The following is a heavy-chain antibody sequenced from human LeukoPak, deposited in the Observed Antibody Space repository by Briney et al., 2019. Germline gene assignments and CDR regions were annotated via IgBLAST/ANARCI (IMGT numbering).Heavy chain of an antibody. Sequence: GGSLRLSCAASGFTFSNYAMSWVRQAPGRGLEWVSGVSDSGRSAYYADSVQGRFIISRDNSKNTLYLQMNSLRVEDTAAYFCAQNQWEFPAWGQGTLVTVSS. D-gene: IGHD1-26*01. CDR1: GFTFSNYA. J-gene: IGHJ5*02. V-gene: IGHV3-23*01. CDR2: VSDSGRSA. CDR3: AQNQWEFPA.